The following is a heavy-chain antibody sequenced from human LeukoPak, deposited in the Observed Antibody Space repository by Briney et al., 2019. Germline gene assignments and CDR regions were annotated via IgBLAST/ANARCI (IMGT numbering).Heavy chain of an antibody. CDR1: GFPLSSYS. J-gene: IGHJ4*02. Sequence: GGSLRLSCASSGFPLSSYSINWVRQAPGKGLEWVSYINIDSITLNYADSVKGGFTISRDNAKNSLYLQMNGLRAEDTAVYYCSTAKFDNWGQGTLVTVSS. CDR2: INIDSITL. V-gene: IGHV3-48*01. CDR3: STAKFDN.